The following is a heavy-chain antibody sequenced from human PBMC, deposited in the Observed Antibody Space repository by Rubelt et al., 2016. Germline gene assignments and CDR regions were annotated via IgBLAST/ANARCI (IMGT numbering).Heavy chain of an antibody. V-gene: IGHV3-7*01. J-gene: IGHJ4*02. Sequence: VQLEESGGGVVQPGRSLRLSCAASGFPFSNYAMHWVRQAPGKGLEWVANIKQDGSEKYYVDSVKGRFTISRDNAKHSLFLKMNSLRAEDTAVYNCAGGRTGFQFDYWGQGTLVTVSS. CDR3: AGGRTGFQFDY. CDR1: GFPFSNYA. D-gene: IGHD1-1*01. CDR2: IKQDGSEK.